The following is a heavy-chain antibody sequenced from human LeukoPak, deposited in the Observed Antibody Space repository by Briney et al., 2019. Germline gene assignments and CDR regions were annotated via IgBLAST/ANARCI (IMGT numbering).Heavy chain of an antibody. J-gene: IGHJ4*02. V-gene: IGHV4-31*03. D-gene: IGHD6-13*01. Sequence: SQTLSLTCTVSGGSISSGGYYWSWIRQHPGKGLEWIGYIYYSGSTYYNPSLKSRVTISVDTSKNQFSLKLSSVTAADTAVYYCARDGPARYSSSWYYFDYWGQGTLVTVSS. CDR1: GGSISSGGYY. CDR2: IYYSGST. CDR3: ARDGPARYSSSWYYFDY.